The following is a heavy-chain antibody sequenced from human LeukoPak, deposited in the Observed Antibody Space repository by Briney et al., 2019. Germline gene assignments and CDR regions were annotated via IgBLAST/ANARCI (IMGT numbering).Heavy chain of an antibody. V-gene: IGHV3-30-3*01. CDR2: ISYDGSNK. J-gene: IGHJ4*02. Sequence: LSLTCTVSGDSISSSSYYWGWVRQAPGKGLEWVAVISYDGSNKYYADSVKGRFTISRDNSKNTLYLQMNSLRAEDTAVYYCARAPGPEWELGLDYWGQGTLVTVSS. CDR3: ARAPGPEWELGLDY. CDR1: GDSISSSSYY. D-gene: IGHD1-26*01.